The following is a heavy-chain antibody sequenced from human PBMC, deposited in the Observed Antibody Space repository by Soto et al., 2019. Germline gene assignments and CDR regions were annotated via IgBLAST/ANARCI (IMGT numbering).Heavy chain of an antibody. Sequence: QMQLQESGPGLVKPSETLSLTCAVSSASIITEQRWTWVRQPPGKGLEWIGEIHHSGSTNNNPSLGSRVTMSVDKSKNQFSLNLNSVTAADTALYYCARSFGWYAIDHWGQGTLVIVSS. CDR1: SASIITEQR. CDR3: ARSFGWYAIDH. D-gene: IGHD6-19*01. CDR2: IHHSGST. V-gene: IGHV4-4*02. J-gene: IGHJ4*02.